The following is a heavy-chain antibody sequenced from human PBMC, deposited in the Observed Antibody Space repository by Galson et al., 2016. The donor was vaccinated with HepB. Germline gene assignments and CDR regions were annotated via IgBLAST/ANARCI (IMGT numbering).Heavy chain of an antibody. CDR3: ARSSYDFWSGPWRY. Sequence: SETLSLTCTVPGGSISINNFYWGWIRQSPGKGLEWIGSIYYTGTTYYKPSLRSRVTISVDTSRNHFSLRLSSVTAADTALYYCARSSYDFWSGPWRYWGQGTLVTVSS. CDR1: GGSISINNFY. V-gene: IGHV4-39*02. D-gene: IGHD3-3*01. J-gene: IGHJ4*02. CDR2: IYYTGTT.